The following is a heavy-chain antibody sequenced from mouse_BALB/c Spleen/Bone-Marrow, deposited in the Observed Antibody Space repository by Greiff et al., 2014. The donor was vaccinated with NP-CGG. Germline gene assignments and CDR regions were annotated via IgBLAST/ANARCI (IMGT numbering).Heavy chain of an antibody. V-gene: IGHV14-3*02. CDR1: GSNIKDTY. CDR2: IDPANGNT. CDR3: ATMITDCYFDV. D-gene: IGHD2-4*01. Sequence: VQLQQSGAELVKPGASVKLSCTASGSNIKDTYMHWVKQRPEQGLEWIGRIDPANGNTKYDPKFQGKATITADTSSNTAYLQLSSLTSEDTAVYYCATMITDCYFDVWGAGTTVTVSS. J-gene: IGHJ1*01.